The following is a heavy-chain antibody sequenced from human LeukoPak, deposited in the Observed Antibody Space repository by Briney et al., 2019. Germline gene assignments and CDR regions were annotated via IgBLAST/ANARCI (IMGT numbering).Heavy chain of an antibody. V-gene: IGHV3-71*01. J-gene: IGHJ6*03. D-gene: IGHD2-2*01. Sequence: PGGSLRLSCGGSGFTFNSYSMNWVRQAPGKGLEWVSFISSKAYGETTEYAASVKGRFTISRDDPKRITYLQMNSLKTEDTAVYYCVRSGSTSWNYMDVWGKGTTVTISS. CDR3: VRSGSTSWNYMDV. CDR2: ISSKAYGETT. CDR1: GFTFNSYS.